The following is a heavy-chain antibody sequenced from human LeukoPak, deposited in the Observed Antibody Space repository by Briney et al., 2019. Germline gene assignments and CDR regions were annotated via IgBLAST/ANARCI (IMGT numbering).Heavy chain of an antibody. D-gene: IGHD5-12*01. Sequence: GSLRLSCAASGFTFSSYAVHWVRQAPGKGLEWVAVISYDGSTKYYADSVKGRFTISRDNSKNTLYLQMNSLRAEDTAVYYCAKDDSGYAYWGQGTLVTVSS. CDR3: AKDDSGYAY. J-gene: IGHJ4*02. CDR2: ISYDGSTK. CDR1: GFTFSSYA. V-gene: IGHV3-30-3*01.